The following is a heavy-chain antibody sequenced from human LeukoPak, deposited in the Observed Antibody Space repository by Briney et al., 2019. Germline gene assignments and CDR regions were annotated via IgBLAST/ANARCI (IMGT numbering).Heavy chain of an antibody. V-gene: IGHV1-18*01. Sequence: ASVKVSCKASGYTFTSYGISWVRQAPGQGLEWMGWISAYNGNTNYAQKLQGRVTMTRDTSISTAYMELSSLRSEDTAVYYCARVAYYYDSAGLYLNYFYGMDVWGQGTTVTVSS. CDR3: ARVAYYYDSAGLYLNYFYGMDV. J-gene: IGHJ6*02. D-gene: IGHD3-22*01. CDR2: ISAYNGNT. CDR1: GYTFTSYG.